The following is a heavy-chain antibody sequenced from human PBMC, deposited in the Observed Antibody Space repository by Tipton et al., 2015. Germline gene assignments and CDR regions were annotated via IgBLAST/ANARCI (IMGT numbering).Heavy chain of an antibody. CDR2: IWYDGRNK. V-gene: IGHV3-33*08. Sequence: SLRLSCVASGFNFEAYAIHWVRQAPGKGLEWVAVIWYDGRNKYYADSVKGRFTISRDTSKNMLYLQMNGLRAEDTALYYCATGYYGDYPFDYWGQGTLVTVSS. J-gene: IGHJ4*02. CDR1: GFNFEAYA. D-gene: IGHD4-17*01. CDR3: ATGYYGDYPFDY.